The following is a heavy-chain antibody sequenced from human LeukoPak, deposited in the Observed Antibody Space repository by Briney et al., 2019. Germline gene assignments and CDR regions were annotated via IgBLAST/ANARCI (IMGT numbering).Heavy chain of an antibody. CDR3: AVVVVAATDFDY. CDR2: MNPNSGNT. D-gene: IGHD2-15*01. Sequence: ASVKVSCKASGYSFTGHYMHWVRQATGQGLEWMGWMNPNSGNTGYAQKFQGRVTMTRNTSISTAYMELSSLRSEDTAVYYCAVVVVAATDFDYWGQGTLVTVSS. V-gene: IGHV1-8*02. J-gene: IGHJ4*02. CDR1: GYSFTGHY.